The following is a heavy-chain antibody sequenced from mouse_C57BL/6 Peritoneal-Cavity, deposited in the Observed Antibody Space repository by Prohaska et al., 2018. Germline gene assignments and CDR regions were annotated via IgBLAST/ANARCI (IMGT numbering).Heavy chain of an antibody. D-gene: IGHD1-1*01. CDR1: GFTFSNYW. CDR3: TGITTVVAPFDY. V-gene: IGHV6-3*01. Sequence: EVKLEESGGGLVQPGGSMKLSCVASGFTFSNYWMNWVRQSPEKGLDVVAQISLNADNDERNDEECVKGRFTIARDDSKSGVYLQMNNLRAEDTGIYYCTGITTVVAPFDYWGQGTTLTVSS. J-gene: IGHJ2*01. CDR2: ISLNADNDER.